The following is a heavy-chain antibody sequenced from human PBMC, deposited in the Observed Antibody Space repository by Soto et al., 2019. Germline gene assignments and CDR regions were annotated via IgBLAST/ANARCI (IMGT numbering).Heavy chain of an antibody. D-gene: IGHD3-22*01. J-gene: IGHJ1*01. Sequence: EVQLVESGGGLIQPGGSLRLSCATSGFTVSSRCMSWVRQAPGKGLEWVSVIYSGGSTYYADSVKGRFTISRDNSKNTLYLQMNSLRAEDTAVYYCARDRVESGYPEYFQHWGQGTLVTVSP. CDR2: IYSGGST. CDR3: ARDRVESGYPEYFQH. CDR1: GFTVSSRC. V-gene: IGHV3-53*01.